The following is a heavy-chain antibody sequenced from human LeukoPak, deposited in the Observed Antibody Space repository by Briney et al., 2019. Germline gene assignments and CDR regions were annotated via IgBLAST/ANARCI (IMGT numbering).Heavy chain of an antibody. J-gene: IGHJ3*02. Sequence: GGSLRLSCAASGFTVSSNYMSWVRQAPGKGLEWVSVIYSGGSTYYADSVKGRFTISRDNSKNTLYLQMNSLRAEDTAVYYCARIKYSSGWPDAFDIWGQGTMVTVSS. D-gene: IGHD6-19*01. CDR3: ARIKYSSGWPDAFDI. CDR1: GFTVSSNY. V-gene: IGHV3-66*02. CDR2: IYSGGST.